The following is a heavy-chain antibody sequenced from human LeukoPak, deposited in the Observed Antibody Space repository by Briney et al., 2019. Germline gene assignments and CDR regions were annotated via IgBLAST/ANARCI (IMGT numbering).Heavy chain of an antibody. D-gene: IGHD2-8*02. CDR2: IIPLFGIA. J-gene: IGHJ6*03. CDR3: TRDSWSQIDYYYYMDV. Sequence: SVKVSCKASGGTFSSYPVSWGRQAPGQGLEWMGRIIPLFGIADYAQKFQGRVTISADEPTGTAYLELTSLRSEDTAVYYCTRDSWSQIDYYYYMDVWGKGTTVIVSS. V-gene: IGHV1-69*13. CDR1: GGTFSSYP.